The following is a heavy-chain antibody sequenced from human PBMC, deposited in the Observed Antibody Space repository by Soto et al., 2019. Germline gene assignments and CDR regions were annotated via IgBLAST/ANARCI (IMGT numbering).Heavy chain of an antibody. CDR2: ISAYNGNT. CDR1: GYTFTSYG. D-gene: IGHD1-1*01. V-gene: IGHV1-18*01. J-gene: IGHJ6*02. Sequence: ASVKVSCKASGYTFTSYGISWVRQAPGQGLEWMGWISAYNGNTNYAQRLQGRVTMTTDTSTSTVYMELSSLRSEDTAVYYCARERTGYYYYGMDVWGQGTTVTVSS. CDR3: ARERTGYYYYGMDV.